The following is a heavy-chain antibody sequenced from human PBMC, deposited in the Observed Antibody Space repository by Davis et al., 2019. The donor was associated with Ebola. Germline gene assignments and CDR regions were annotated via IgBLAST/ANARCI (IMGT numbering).Heavy chain of an antibody. CDR3: TREGLQWFGELSYYYGMDV. D-gene: IGHD3-10*01. V-gene: IGHV3-66*01. CDR1: GFSVSDNY. J-gene: IGHJ6*02. Sequence: GESLKISCAASGFSVSDNYISWVRQAPGKGPEWVSVIYSSGTTFYADSVKGRFTVSRDISKNTVYLQMNSLRAEDTAVYYCTREGLQWFGELSYYYGMDVWGQGTTVTVPS. CDR2: IYSSGTT.